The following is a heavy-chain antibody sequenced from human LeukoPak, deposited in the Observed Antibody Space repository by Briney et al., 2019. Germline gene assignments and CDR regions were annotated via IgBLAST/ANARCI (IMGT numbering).Heavy chain of an antibody. J-gene: IGHJ4*02. Sequence: AGGSLRLSCAASGFTFSSYSMNWVRQAPGKGLEWVSSISSRSSYIYYADSVKGRFTISRDNAKNSLYLQMNSLRAEDTAVYYCARDYKGLSEYWGQGTLVTVSS. CDR1: GFTFSSYS. D-gene: IGHD1-1*01. V-gene: IGHV3-21*01. CDR3: ARDYKGLSEY. CDR2: ISSRSSYI.